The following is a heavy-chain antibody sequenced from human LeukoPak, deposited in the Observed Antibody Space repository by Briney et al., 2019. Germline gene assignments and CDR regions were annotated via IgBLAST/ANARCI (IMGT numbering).Heavy chain of an antibody. V-gene: IGHV3-7*01. Sequence: GGSLRLSCAASGFNFGTYWMNWVRQAPGKGLEWVANIKQDGSEKYYVDSVKGRFTISRDNAKNSLYLQMNSLRAEDTAVYYCARTEMATKFDAFDIWGQGTMVTVSS. D-gene: IGHD5-24*01. CDR1: GFNFGTYW. CDR3: ARTEMATKFDAFDI. CDR2: IKQDGSEK. J-gene: IGHJ3*02.